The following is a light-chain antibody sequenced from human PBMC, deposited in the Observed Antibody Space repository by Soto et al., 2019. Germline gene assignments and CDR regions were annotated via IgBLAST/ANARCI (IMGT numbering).Light chain of an antibody. CDR2: EVT. V-gene: IGLV2-14*01. CDR3: SSYTSSSTLDYV. Sequence: QSALTQPASVSGSPGQSITISCTGTSSDVGAYNYVSWYQQHPGKAPKLMIYEVTNRPSGISNRFSGSKSGNTASLTISGLQAEHEADYYCSSYTSSSTLDYVFGTGTKLTVL. CDR1: SSDVGAYNY. J-gene: IGLJ1*01.